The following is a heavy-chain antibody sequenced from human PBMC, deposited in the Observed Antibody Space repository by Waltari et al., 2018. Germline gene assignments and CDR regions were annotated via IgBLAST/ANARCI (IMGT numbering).Heavy chain of an antibody. V-gene: IGHV4-61*02. CDR3: AREGHGYSTGWYNAFDV. D-gene: IGHD6-19*01. J-gene: IGHJ4*02. Sequence: QVQLQESGPGLVKPSQTLSLTCSVSGGSISSRSYYWNWIRRPANQGLEWIGRIYTSGSTDYNPPLKRRVTISVDTSKNQFSLNMGSVTAADTAVYFCAREGHGYSTGWYNAFDVWGQGTLVTVSS. CDR2: IYTSGST. CDR1: GGSISSRSYY.